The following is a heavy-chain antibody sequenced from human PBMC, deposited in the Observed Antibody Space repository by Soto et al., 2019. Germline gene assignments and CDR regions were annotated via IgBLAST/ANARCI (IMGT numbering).Heavy chain of an antibody. CDR1: GDSISSSY. J-gene: IGHJ4*02. D-gene: IGHD2-21*01. V-gene: IGHV4-59*01. CDR2: ISHSGST. Sequence: PSETLSLTCTVSGDSISSSYWSWIRQPPGKGLEWIGYISHSGSTNYNPSLKSRVTISVDTSKNQFSLQLISVTAAYTAVYYCPRGGYCGKSGLSHFDYWGQETPVTVSS. CDR3: PRGGYCGKSGLSHFDY.